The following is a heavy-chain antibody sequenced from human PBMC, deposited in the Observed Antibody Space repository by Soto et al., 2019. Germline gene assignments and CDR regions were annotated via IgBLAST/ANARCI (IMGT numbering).Heavy chain of an antibody. J-gene: IGHJ6*02. CDR3: AKSLYGSERSSMDV. Sequence: GGSLRLSCASSGFTFSSYAMSWVRQAPGKGLEWVSAISGSGGYTYYADSVKGRFTISRDNSKNTLYLQMNSLRGEDTAVYYCAKSLYGSERSSMDVWGQGTTVTVSS. V-gene: IGHV3-23*01. CDR1: GFTFSSYA. CDR2: ISGSGGYT. D-gene: IGHD3-10*01.